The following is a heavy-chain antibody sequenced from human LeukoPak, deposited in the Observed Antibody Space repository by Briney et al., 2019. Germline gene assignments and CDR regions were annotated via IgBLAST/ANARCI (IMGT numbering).Heavy chain of an antibody. J-gene: IGHJ4*02. V-gene: IGHV3-21*05. CDR3: ARGGGTGYFDY. CDR1: GFTFSSYS. D-gene: IGHD1-1*01. Sequence: GGSLRLSCAASGFTFSSYSMNWVRQAPGKGLEWVSYISSSSTYTNYAESVKGRFTISRDNAKNSLYLQMNSLRAEDTAVYYCARGGGTGYFDYWGQGTLVTVSS. CDR2: ISSSSTYT.